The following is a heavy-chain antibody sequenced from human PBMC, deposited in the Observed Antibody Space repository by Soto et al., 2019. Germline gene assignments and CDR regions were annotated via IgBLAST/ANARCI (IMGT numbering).Heavy chain of an antibody. CDR3: ARASGGFLGSHGMGV. D-gene: IGHD3-3*01. CDR2: IYHSGST. V-gene: IGHV4-30-2*01. Sequence: QLQLQESGSGLVKPSQTLSLTCAVSGGSISSGGYSWSWIRQPPGKGLEWIGYIYHSGSTYYNPSLNSRVTISVDRAKSQCSLKLRSVTAADPAVYYCARASGGFLGSHGMGVWGQGTTVTVSS. CDR1: GGSISSGGYS. J-gene: IGHJ6*02.